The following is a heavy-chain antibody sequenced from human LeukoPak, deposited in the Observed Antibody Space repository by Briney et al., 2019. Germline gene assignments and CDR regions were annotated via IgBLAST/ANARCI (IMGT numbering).Heavy chain of an antibody. CDR3: ARDGFLGPYYYYDMDV. D-gene: IGHD3-3*01. CDR1: GVSFSSYY. CDR2: IEYSGST. Sequence: SETLSLTCTVSGVSFSSYYWSWIRQPPGKGLEWIGYIEYSGSTNYNHSLKSRVTISVDTSKNQFSLKLSSVTAADTAVYYCARDGFLGPYYYYDMDVWGQGTTVTVSS. J-gene: IGHJ6*02. V-gene: IGHV4-59*01.